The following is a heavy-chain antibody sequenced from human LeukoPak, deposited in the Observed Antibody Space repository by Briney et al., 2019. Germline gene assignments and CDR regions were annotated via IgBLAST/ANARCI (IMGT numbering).Heavy chain of an antibody. D-gene: IGHD1-26*01. J-gene: IGHJ4*02. CDR1: GGTFSSYA. CDR2: IIPILGIA. Sequence: SVKVSCKASGGTFSSYAISWVREAPGQGLEWMGRIIPILGIANYAQKFQGRVTITADKSTSTAYMELSSLRSEDTAVYYCARDEVRSGSSYWGQGTLVTVSS. V-gene: IGHV1-69*04. CDR3: ARDEVRSGSSY.